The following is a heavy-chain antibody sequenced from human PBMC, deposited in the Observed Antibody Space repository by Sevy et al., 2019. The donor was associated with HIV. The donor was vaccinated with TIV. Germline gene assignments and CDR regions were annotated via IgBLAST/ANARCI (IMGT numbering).Heavy chain of an antibody. CDR2: INAGNGNT. Sequence: ASVKVSCKASGYTFTSYAMHWVRQAPGQRLEWMGWINAGNGNTKYSQKFQGRVTITRDTSASTAYMELSSLRSEDTDVYYCAREGDILTGYDNWGQGTLVTVSS. CDR3: AREGDILTGYDN. V-gene: IGHV1-3*01. CDR1: GYTFTSYA. J-gene: IGHJ4*02. D-gene: IGHD3-9*01.